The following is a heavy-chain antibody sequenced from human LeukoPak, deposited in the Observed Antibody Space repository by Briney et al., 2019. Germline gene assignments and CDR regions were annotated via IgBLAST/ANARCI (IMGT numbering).Heavy chain of an antibody. J-gene: IGHJ4*02. CDR2: ISSSSSYI. Sequence: GGSLRLSCAASGFTFSSYSMNWVRQAPGKGLEWVSSISSSSSYIYYADSVKGRFTISRDNAKNSLYLQMNSLRAEDTAVYYCARSPGYCSSTSCHPYYFDYWGQGTLVTVSS. D-gene: IGHD2-2*01. CDR3: ARSPGYCSSTSCHPYYFDY. V-gene: IGHV3-21*01. CDR1: GFTFSSYS.